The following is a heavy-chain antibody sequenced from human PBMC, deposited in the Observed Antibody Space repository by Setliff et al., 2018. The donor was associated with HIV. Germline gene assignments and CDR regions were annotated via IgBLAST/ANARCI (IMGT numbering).Heavy chain of an antibody. CDR3: AREGTMVRGASDY. CDR1: GDSIVDYY. V-gene: IGHV4-4*07. D-gene: IGHD3-10*01. Sequence: SETLSLTCTVSGDSIVDYYWNWIRQPAGKGLEWIGRVYASAYSNYNPSLKSRVTMSVDTSQNQFSLNLSSVTAADTAVYYCAREGTMVRGASDYWGQGTPVTVSS. CDR2: VYASAYS. J-gene: IGHJ4*02.